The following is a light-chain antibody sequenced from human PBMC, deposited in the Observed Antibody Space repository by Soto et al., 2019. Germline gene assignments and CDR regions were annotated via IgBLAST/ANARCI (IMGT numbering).Light chain of an antibody. CDR1: QSVRTY. CDR3: QQRSYWPPV. CDR2: DAS. Sequence: EIVLTQSPATLSLSPGERATLSCRAIQSVRTYLSYVAWYQQRPGQAPRLLIYDASNRATGIPARFSGSGSGTDFTLTISSLEPEDFAVYYCQQRSYWPPVFGGGTKVDIK. J-gene: IGKJ4*01. V-gene: IGKV3-11*01.